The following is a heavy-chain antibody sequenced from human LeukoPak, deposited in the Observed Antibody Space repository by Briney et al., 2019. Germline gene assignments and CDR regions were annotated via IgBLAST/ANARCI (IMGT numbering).Heavy chain of an antibody. CDR1: GYTFTGYY. Sequence: ASVKVSCKTSGYTFTGYYMHWVRQAPGQGLEWMGWINPNSGGTNYAQKFQGRVTMTRDTSISTAYMELSSLRSEDTAVYYCARGAAPSLGDFWSGYYYNYYYYYMDVWGKGTTVTVSS. J-gene: IGHJ6*03. CDR2: INPNSGGT. V-gene: IGHV1-2*02. D-gene: IGHD3-3*01. CDR3: ARGAAPSLGDFWSGYYYNYYYYYMDV.